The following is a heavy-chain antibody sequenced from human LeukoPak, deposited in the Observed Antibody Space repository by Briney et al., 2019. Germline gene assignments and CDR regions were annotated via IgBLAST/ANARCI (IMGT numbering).Heavy chain of an antibody. J-gene: IGHJ6*03. V-gene: IGHV4-61*09. CDR2: IYRSGNN. CDR1: GGSISSIGYF. CDR3: ARVTYGSGNYYVYYYYMDV. Sequence: PSQTLSLTCTASGGSISSIGYFWSWMRQPAGKGLEWIGHIYRSGNNHYNPSLKSRVTISIDTSKNQFSLKVTSVTAADTAVYYCARVTYGSGNYYVYYYYMDVWGKGTTVTVSS. D-gene: IGHD3-10*01.